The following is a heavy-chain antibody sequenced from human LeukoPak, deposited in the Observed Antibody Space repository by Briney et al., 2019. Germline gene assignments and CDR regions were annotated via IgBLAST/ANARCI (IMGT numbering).Heavy chain of an antibody. CDR2: ITSGSNYI. D-gene: IGHD6-19*01. V-gene: IGHV3-21*01. CDR3: ARDAYSSSSFDY. CDR1: GFIFSSYT. Sequence: GGSLRLSCAVSGFIFSSYTMNWVRQAPGKGLEWVPSITSGSNYIYYADSVKGRFTISRDNAKNSLYLQMNSLRAEDTAVYYCARDAYSSSSFDYWGQGTLVTVSS. J-gene: IGHJ4*02.